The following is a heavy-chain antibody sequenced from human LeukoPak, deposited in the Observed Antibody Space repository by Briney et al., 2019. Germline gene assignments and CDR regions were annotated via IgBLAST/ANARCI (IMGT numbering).Heavy chain of an antibody. V-gene: IGHV4-59*01. CDR3: ARGAGYDFEY. J-gene: IGHJ4*02. D-gene: IGHD5-12*01. CDR2: IYYSGRT. CDR1: GGSISSYY. Sequence: SETLSLTCTVSGGSISSYYWSWIRQSPGKGLEWIGDIYYSGRTNYNPSPKSRVTISVDTSKTQLSLELSCLTAAVPAVYDCARGAGYDFEYWGQGALVTVSS.